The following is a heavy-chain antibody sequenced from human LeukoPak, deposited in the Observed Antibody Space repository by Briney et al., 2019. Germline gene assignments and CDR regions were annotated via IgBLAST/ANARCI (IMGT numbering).Heavy chain of an antibody. CDR1: GGSISSTSYY. J-gene: IGHJ3*01. Sequence: PSETLSLTCAVSGGSISSTSYYWAWIRQPPGKGLEWIGTIYYSGSTYHNPSLKSRVTMSVDTSRNQFSLKLSSVDAADTAVYYCAKAGVRYFDSSGLYAFDFWGQGTTVTVSS. CDR2: IYYSGST. CDR3: AKAGVRYFDSSGLYAFDF. D-gene: IGHD3-22*01. V-gene: IGHV4-39*01.